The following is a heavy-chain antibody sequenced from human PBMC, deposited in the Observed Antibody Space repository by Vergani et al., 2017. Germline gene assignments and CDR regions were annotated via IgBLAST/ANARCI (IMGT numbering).Heavy chain of an antibody. Sequence: QVTLKESGPVLVKPTETLTLTCTVSGFSLSNARMGVSWIRQPPGKALEWLAHIFSNDEKSYSTSLKSRLTISKDTSKSQVVLTMTNMDPVDTATYYCARISPREYCSSTSCFWHYYYYYYMDVWGKGTTVTVSS. CDR3: ARISPREYCSSTSCFWHYYYYYYMDV. CDR1: GFSLSNARMG. J-gene: IGHJ6*03. D-gene: IGHD2-2*01. CDR2: IFSNDEK. V-gene: IGHV2-26*01.